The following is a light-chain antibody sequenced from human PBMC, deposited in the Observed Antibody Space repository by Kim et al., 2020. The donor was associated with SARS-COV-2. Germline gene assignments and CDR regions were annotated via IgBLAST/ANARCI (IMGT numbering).Light chain of an antibody. CDR3: QQYGSSPLGT. CDR2: GAS. V-gene: IGKV3-20*01. Sequence: PGESATLSCRAIQSVSSSYLAWYQQKPGQAPRLLIYGASSRATGIPDRFSGSGSGTDFTLTISRLEPEDFAVYYCQQYGSSPLGTFGQGTKVDIK. CDR1: QSVSSSY. J-gene: IGKJ1*01.